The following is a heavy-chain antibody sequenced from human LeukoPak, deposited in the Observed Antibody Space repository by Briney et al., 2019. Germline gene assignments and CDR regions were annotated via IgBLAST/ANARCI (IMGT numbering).Heavy chain of an antibody. J-gene: IGHJ4*02. CDR1: GFTFTSYW. CDR3: ARDLAGHYYGSGSSFDY. CDR2: IKSDGTTT. Sequence: GGSLRLSCAASGFTFTSYWIHWVRQAPGKGLVWVSRIKSDGTTTNYADSVQGRFTISRDNTKNTVYLQMNGLRAEDTAVYYCARDLAGHYYGSGSSFDYWGQGTLVTVSS. V-gene: IGHV3-74*01. D-gene: IGHD3-10*01.